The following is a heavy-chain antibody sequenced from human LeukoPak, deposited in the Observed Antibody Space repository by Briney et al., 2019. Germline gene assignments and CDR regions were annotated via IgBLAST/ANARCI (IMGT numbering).Heavy chain of an antibody. J-gene: IGHJ5*02. V-gene: IGHV4-39*01. Sequence: PSETLSLTCTVSGGSISSSSYYWGWIRQPPGKGLEWIGSIYYSGSTYYNPSLKSRVTISVDTSKNQFSLKLSSVTAADTAVYYCARIPIAAAGSRIDPWGQGTLVTVSS. D-gene: IGHD6-13*01. CDR1: GGSISSSSYY. CDR2: IYYSGST. CDR3: ARIPIAAAGSRIDP.